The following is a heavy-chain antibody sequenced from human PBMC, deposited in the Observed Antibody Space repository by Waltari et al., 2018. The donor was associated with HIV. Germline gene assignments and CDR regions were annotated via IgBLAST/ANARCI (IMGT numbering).Heavy chain of an antibody. CDR2: INPKSGVT. V-gene: IGHV1-2*06. Sequence: VPLVQSGAEVTKPGASVTVSCTAPGYAFTGLYTHWVRQAPGHGLEWMGRINPKSGVTHYPQKLQGRVTMARDTANSTAYMDLTRLTSDDTAVYYCARGYFQKDLRGLFDLWGRGTLVTVSS. D-gene: IGHD1-26*01. J-gene: IGHJ2*01. CDR1: GYAFTGLY. CDR3: ARGYFQKDLRGLFDL.